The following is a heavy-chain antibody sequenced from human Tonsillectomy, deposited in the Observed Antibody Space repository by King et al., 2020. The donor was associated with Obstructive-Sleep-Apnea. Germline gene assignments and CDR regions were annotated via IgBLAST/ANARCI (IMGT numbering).Heavy chain of an antibody. Sequence: VQLVESGGGLVQPGGSLRLSCAGSGFTFRSYAMSWVRQAPGKGLEWVSGISCSGVSTYYADSVKGPFTNSRDNSKNTLYLQMNSLRAEDTAVYYCAKDSMDYDTLTGPVDYWGQGTLVTVSS. V-gene: IGHV3-23*04. J-gene: IGHJ4*02. CDR2: ISCSGVST. CDR3: AKDSMDYDTLTGPVDY. CDR1: GFTFRSYA. D-gene: IGHD3-9*01.